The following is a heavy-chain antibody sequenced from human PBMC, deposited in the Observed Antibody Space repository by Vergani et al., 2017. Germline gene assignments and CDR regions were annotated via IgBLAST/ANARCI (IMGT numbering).Heavy chain of an antibody. CDR1: GFTFSSYA. J-gene: IGHJ4*02. Sequence: EVQVLESGGGLVQPGGFLRLSCAASGFTFSSYAMSWVRQAPGKGLEGVSAISGSGGTTYYADSVKGRFTISRDNSKNTLHLQMTSLRAEDTAVYYCAKDSNLYHWYXFDHWGQGTLVTVSS. D-gene: IGHD2/OR15-2a*01. V-gene: IGHV3-23*01. CDR2: ISGSGGTT. CDR3: AKDSNLYHWYXFDH.